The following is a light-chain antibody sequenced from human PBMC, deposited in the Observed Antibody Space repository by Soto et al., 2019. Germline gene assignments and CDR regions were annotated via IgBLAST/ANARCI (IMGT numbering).Light chain of an antibody. V-gene: IGKV1-33*01. J-gene: IGKJ3*01. Sequence: DIQMTQSPSSLSASVGDRVTITCQASQDISNYLNWYQQKPGKAPKLLIYDASDLETGVPSRFSGSGVGTNFTFTISSLQPEDIATYYCQEYENLPGVTFGPGTKVDIK. CDR3: QEYENLPGVT. CDR1: QDISNY. CDR2: DAS.